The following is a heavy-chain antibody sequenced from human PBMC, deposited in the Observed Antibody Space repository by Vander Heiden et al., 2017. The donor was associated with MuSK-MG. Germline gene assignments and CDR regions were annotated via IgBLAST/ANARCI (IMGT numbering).Heavy chain of an antibody. CDR2: IFSNDEK. D-gene: IGHD6-19*01. Sequence: QVTLKESGPVLVTPTETLTLTCTVSGFSLSNARMGVSWIRQPPGKALEWLAHIFSNDEKSYSTSLKSRLTISKDTSKSQVVLTMTNMDPVDTATYYCARILGSSGWYEWWYFDLWGRGTLVTVSS. V-gene: IGHV2-26*01. CDR3: ARILGSSGWYEWWYFDL. J-gene: IGHJ2*01. CDR1: GFSLSNARMG.